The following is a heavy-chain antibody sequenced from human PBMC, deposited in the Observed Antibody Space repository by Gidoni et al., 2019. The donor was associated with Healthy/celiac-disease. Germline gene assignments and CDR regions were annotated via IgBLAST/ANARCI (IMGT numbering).Heavy chain of an antibody. D-gene: IGHD6-19*01. CDR1: GFTFSSYA. Sequence: EVQLLESGGGLVQPGGSLXXXCAASGFTFSSYAMSWVRQAPGKRLVWVSAISGSGGSTYYADSVKGRFTISRDNSKNTLYLQMNSLRAEDTAVYYCAKGERWLTSWGQGTLVXVSS. CDR2: ISGSGGST. CDR3: AKGERWLTS. V-gene: IGHV3-23*01. J-gene: IGHJ5*02.